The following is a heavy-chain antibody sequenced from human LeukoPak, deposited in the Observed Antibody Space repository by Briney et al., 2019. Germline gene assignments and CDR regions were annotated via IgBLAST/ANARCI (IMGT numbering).Heavy chain of an antibody. Sequence: PSETLSLTCTVSGGSISSSSYYWGWIRQPPGKGLEWIGSIYYSGSTYYNPSLKSRVTISVDTSKNQFSLKLSSVTAADTAVYYCARQGDGSSGYYYKPGAFDIWGQGTMVTVSS. V-gene: IGHV4-39*01. D-gene: IGHD3-22*01. CDR2: IYYSGST. CDR3: ARQGDGSSGYYYKPGAFDI. J-gene: IGHJ3*02. CDR1: GGSISSSSYY.